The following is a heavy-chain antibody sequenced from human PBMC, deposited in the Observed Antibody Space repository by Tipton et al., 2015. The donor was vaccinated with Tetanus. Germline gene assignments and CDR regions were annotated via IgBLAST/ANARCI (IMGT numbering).Heavy chain of an antibody. J-gene: IGHJ6*03. CDR2: LYFSGNT. V-gene: IGHV4-59*01. D-gene: IGHD5-12*01. CDR1: GASISTYS. CDR3: ARAGEGGYDATMGFYYYYMYV. Sequence: TLSLTCTVSGASISTYSWTWIRQSPGKGLEWIAYLYFSGNTNYNPSLKTRVTMSPDTSKNQVSLRLNSVTAADTAVYYCARAGEGGYDATMGFYYYYMYVWGKWTTVTVSS.